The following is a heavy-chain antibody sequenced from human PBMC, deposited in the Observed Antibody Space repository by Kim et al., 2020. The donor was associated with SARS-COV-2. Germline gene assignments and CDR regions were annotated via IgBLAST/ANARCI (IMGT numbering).Heavy chain of an antibody. J-gene: IGHJ4*02. Sequence: GGSLRLSCAASGFPLRNYMMTWVRQVPGKGLEWVSTISGGGDTTYYADSVKGRFSISRDNSRNTVFLQMNSLRAEDTALYYCAKEIRGPPVWRYFDYWGPGTLVTVSS. CDR2: ISGGGDTT. CDR1: GFPLRNYM. CDR3: AKEIRGPPVWRYFDY. V-gene: IGHV3-23*01. D-gene: IGHD3-16*01.